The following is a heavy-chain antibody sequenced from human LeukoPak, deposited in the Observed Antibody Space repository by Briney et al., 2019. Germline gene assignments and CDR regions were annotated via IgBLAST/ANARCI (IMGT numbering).Heavy chain of an antibody. J-gene: IGHJ4*02. V-gene: IGHV3-48*01. D-gene: IGHD6-6*01. CDR3: AGGASEYSSSGDFAY. Sequence: HPGGFLRLSCVVSGFTFSTYSMNWVRQAPGKGLEWVSYISSSSSTIYYADSVKGRFTISRDNAKKSLYLQMNSLSADDTAVYYCAGGASEYSSSGDFAYWGQGTLVTVSS. CDR2: ISSSSSTI. CDR1: GFTFSTYS.